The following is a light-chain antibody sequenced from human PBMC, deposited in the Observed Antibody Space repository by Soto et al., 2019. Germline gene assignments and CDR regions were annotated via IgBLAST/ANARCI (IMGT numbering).Light chain of an antibody. J-gene: IGKJ2*01. V-gene: IGKV1-39*01. CDR2: VAS. CDR1: QSISNS. CDR3: QHTFSPPYT. Sequence: DIQMTQSLSSLSASVGDTVTITCRVSQSISNSLSWYQQKPGKAPKFLIYVASTLQRGVPSRCSVSGAGKDFTLTISSLQPEDVATYYCQHTFSPPYTVGQGTTLEVK.